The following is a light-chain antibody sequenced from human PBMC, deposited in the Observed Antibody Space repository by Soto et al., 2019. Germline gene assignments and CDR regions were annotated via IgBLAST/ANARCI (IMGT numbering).Light chain of an antibody. CDR2: EGS. CDR3: CSYAGSSTSAV. V-gene: IGLV2-23*01. Sequence: QSALTQPASVSGSPGQSITISCTGTSSDVGRYNLVSWYQQHPGKAPKLMIYEGSKRPSGVSNRFSGSKSGNTASLTISGLQAEYESDYYCCSYAGSSTSAVFGGGTQLTVL. J-gene: IGLJ7*01. CDR1: SSDVGRYNL.